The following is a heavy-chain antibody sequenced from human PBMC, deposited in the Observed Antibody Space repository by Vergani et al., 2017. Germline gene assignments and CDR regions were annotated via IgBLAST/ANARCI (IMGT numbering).Heavy chain of an antibody. D-gene: IGHD1-1*01. CDR2: ISAYNANT. Sequence: QVQLVQSGAEVKKPGASVKVSCKASGYTFTNYGISWVRQAPGQGLEWMGWISAYNANTNYAQKLQGRVTMTTDTSTSTACMELRSLRSDDTAMYYCARVAPSNSEVTPTAFDVWGQGTMVTVSS. V-gene: IGHV1-18*01. CDR3: ARVAPSNSEVTPTAFDV. J-gene: IGHJ3*01. CDR1: GYTFTNYG.